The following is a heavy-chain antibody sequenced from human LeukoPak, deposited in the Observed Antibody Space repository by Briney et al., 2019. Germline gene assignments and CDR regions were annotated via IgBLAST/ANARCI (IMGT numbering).Heavy chain of an antibody. D-gene: IGHD4-17*01. CDR2: ISYDGSNK. V-gene: IGHV3-30*04. CDR1: GFTFSSYA. J-gene: IGHJ4*02. CDR3: ARESSSAGYGVFDY. Sequence: PGGSLRLSCAASGFTFSSYAMHWVRQAPGKGLEWVAAISYDGSNKYYADSVKGRFTISRDNSKNTLYLQMNSLRAEDTAVYYCARESSSAGYGVFDYWGQGTLVTVSS.